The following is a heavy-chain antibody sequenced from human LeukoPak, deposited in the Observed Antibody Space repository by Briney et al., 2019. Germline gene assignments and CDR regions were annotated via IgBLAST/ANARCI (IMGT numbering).Heavy chain of an antibody. J-gene: IGHJ4*02. Sequence: SETLSLTCTVSGDSISASNSYWGWIRQPPGKGLEWIGSIYYSGSTYYNPSLKSRDTISVDTSKNQFSLKLSSVTAADTAVYYCARSKKGYDILTGYWENYFDYWGQGTLVTVSS. CDR2: IYYSGST. CDR1: GDSISASNSY. V-gene: IGHV4-39*01. D-gene: IGHD3-9*01. CDR3: ARSKKGYDILTGYWENYFDY.